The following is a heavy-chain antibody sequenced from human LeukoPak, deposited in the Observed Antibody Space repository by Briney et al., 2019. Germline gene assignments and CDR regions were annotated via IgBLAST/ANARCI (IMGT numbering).Heavy chain of an antibody. J-gene: IGHJ4*02. Sequence: GGSLRLSCVASGFTFSTYWMSWVRQAPGKGLEWVANIKQNGSGTSYVDSVKDRFTISRDNAKNSLYLLMNNLGAEDTAVYYCADPGVGFWGQGTLVTVSS. CDR1: GFTFSTYW. D-gene: IGHD2-8*01. CDR2: IKQNGSGT. CDR3: ADPGVGF. V-gene: IGHV3-7*01.